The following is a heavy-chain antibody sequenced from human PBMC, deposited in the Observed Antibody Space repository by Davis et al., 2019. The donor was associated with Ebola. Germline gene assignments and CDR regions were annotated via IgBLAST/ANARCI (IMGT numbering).Heavy chain of an antibody. Sequence: GESLKISCAASGFTVSSNYMTWARQAPGKGLEWVSAVTSSGGGTYYADSVKGRFTISRDNSKNTLYLQMNSLRVDDTAVYYCAKGGSGWPSDYSYGMGVWGKGTTVTVSS. D-gene: IGHD6-19*01. V-gene: IGHV3-23*01. J-gene: IGHJ6*04. CDR1: GFTVSSNY. CDR2: VTSSGGGT. CDR3: AKGGSGWPSDYSYGMGV.